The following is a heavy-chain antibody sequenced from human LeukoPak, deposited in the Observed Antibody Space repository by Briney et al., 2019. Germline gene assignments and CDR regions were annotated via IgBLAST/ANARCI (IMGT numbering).Heavy chain of an antibody. Sequence: SETLSLTCTVSGGSISSSSYYWGWIRQPPGKGLEWIGSIYYSGSTYYNPSLKSRVTISVDTSKNQFSLKLSSVTAADTAVYYCARAQWLVGGAFDIWDQGTMVTVSS. J-gene: IGHJ3*02. V-gene: IGHV4-39*07. D-gene: IGHD6-19*01. CDR1: GGSISSSSYY. CDR2: IYYSGST. CDR3: ARAQWLVGGAFDI.